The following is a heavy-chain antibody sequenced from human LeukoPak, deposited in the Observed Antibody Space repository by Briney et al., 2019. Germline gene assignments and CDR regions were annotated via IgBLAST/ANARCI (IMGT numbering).Heavy chain of an antibody. Sequence: ASVKVSCKASGYTFTYYYFHWVRQAPGQGLEWMGWINPDRGGTGYAEKFKGRVTLTRDGTINTVYMEMSSLRSDDTAIYYCVRDRNDFWSGFLYWGQGTLVSVSS. CDR2: INPDRGGT. CDR1: GYTFTYYY. J-gene: IGHJ4*02. V-gene: IGHV1-2*02. CDR3: VRDRNDFWSGFLY. D-gene: IGHD3-3*01.